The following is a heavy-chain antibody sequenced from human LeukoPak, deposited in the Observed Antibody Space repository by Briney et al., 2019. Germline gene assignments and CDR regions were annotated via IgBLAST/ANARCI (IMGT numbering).Heavy chain of an antibody. CDR2: IYTSGST. V-gene: IGHV4-61*02. J-gene: IGHJ5*02. CDR3: ARVLDYYDSSGYYEWFDP. CDR1: GGSISSGSYY. Sequence: PSQTLSLTCTVSGGSISSGSYYWRWLRQPAGTGLEWIGRIYTSGSTNYNPSLKSRVTISVDTSKNQFSLKLSSVTAADTAVYYCARVLDYYDSSGYYEWFDPWGQGTLVTVSS. D-gene: IGHD3-22*01.